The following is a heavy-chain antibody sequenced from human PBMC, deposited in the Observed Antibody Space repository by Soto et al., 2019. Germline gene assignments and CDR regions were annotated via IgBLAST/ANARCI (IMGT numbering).Heavy chain of an antibody. CDR3: ARGPIAAAGISYYYYYGMDV. D-gene: IGHD6-13*01. CDR1: GASVTGSY. Sequence: AETLSLTSFLYGASVTGSYCIWICPPHGKGLEWIGETNHSGSTNYNPSLKSRVTISVDTSKNQFSLKLSSVTAADTAVYYCARGPIAAAGISYYYYYGMDVWGQGTTVT. J-gene: IGHJ6*02. CDR2: TNHSGST. V-gene: IGHV4-34*01.